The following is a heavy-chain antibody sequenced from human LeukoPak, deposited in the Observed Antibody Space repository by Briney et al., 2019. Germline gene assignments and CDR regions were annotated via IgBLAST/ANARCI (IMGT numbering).Heavy chain of an antibody. J-gene: IGHJ3*02. CDR1: GFTFSSYS. CDR2: ISSSSSYI. D-gene: IGHD4-17*01. CDR3: ARMTISCGDYGAFDI. V-gene: IGHV3-21*01. Sequence: GGSLRLSCAASGFTFSSYSMNWVRQAPGKGLEWVSSISSSSSYIYYADSVKGRFTISRDNAKNSLYLQMNSLRAEDTAVYYCARMTISCGDYGAFDIWGQGTMVTVSS.